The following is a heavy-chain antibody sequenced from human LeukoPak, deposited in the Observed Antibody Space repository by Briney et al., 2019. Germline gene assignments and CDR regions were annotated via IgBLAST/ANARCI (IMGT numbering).Heavy chain of an antibody. CDR1: GYIFTSYG. CDR2: ISAYNGNT. CDR3: ARVCSGGRCYSSADY. D-gene: IGHD2-15*01. Sequence: ASVKVSCKASGYIFTSYGINWVRQAPGQGLEWMGWISAYNGNTNYAQKFQGRVTMTTDTSTSTAYMELRSLKSDDTAVYYCARVCSGGRCYSSADYWGQGNLVTVSS. J-gene: IGHJ4*02. V-gene: IGHV1-18*01.